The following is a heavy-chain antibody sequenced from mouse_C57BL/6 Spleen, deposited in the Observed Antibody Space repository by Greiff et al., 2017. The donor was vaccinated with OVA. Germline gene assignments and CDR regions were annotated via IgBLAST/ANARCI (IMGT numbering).Heavy chain of an antibody. CDR3: ARHGSEWYFDV. J-gene: IGHJ1*03. Sequence: QVQLQQSGAELARPGASVKLSCTASGYTFTSYGISWVKQRTGQGLEWIGEIYPRSGNTYYNEKFKGKATLTADKSSSTAYMELRSLTSEDSAVYFCARHGSEWYFDVWGTGTTVTVSS. CDR1: GYTFTSYG. V-gene: IGHV1-81*01. CDR2: IYPRSGNT. D-gene: IGHD1-1*01.